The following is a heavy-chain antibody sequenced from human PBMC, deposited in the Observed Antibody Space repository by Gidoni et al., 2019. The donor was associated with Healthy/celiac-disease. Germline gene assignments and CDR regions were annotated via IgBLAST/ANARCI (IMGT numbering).Heavy chain of an antibody. Sequence: QVQLQQWGAGLLKPSETLSLTCAVYGGSFSGYYWSWIRQPPGKGLECIGEINHSGSTNYNPSLKSRVTISVDTSKNQFSLKLSSVTAADTAVYYCARSGTTIAVDYWGQGTLVTVSS. J-gene: IGHJ4*02. CDR3: ARSGTTIAVDY. CDR1: GGSFSGYY. D-gene: IGHD6-19*01. V-gene: IGHV4-34*01. CDR2: INHSGST.